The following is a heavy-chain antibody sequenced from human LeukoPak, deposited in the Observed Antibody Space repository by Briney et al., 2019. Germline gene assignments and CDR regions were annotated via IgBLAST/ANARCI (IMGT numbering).Heavy chain of an antibody. CDR3: ARENLQLAHFDY. Sequence: PSETLSLTCTVSGGSISSDDYYWSWIRQPPGKGLEWIGYIYYSGSTYYNPSLKSRVAMSVDTSKNQFSLKLSSVTVADTAVYYCARENLQLAHFDYWGQGTLVTVSS. V-gene: IGHV4-30-4*01. D-gene: IGHD1-14*01. J-gene: IGHJ4*02. CDR2: IYYSGST. CDR1: GGSISSDDYY.